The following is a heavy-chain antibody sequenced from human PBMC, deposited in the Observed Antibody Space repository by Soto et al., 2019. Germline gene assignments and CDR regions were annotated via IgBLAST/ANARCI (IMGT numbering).Heavy chain of an antibody. D-gene: IGHD5-12*01. Sequence: GGSLRLSCAASGFTFDDYAMHWVRQAPGKGLEWVSGISWNSGSIGYADSVKGRFTISRDNAKNSLYLQMNSLRAEDTALYYCAKDRTPGIVATMGGNAFDIWGQGTMVTVSS. CDR3: AKDRTPGIVATMGGNAFDI. CDR2: ISWNSGSI. CDR1: GFTFDDYA. J-gene: IGHJ3*02. V-gene: IGHV3-9*01.